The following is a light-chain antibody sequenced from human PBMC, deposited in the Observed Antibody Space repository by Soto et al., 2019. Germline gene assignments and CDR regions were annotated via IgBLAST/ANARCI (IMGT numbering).Light chain of an antibody. V-gene: IGKV2-30*01. J-gene: IGKJ2*02. CDR3: VEGSCRACA. CDR1: QSLVSTDGNTY. Sequence: DVVMTQSPLSLPVTLGQPASISCRSSQSLVSTDGNTYLNWYQQRPGQSPRRLISKVSDRDAGVPHRFIAGGFGSAITRNPRTVKASGVAIGDDVEGSCRACAFGKETKL. CDR2: KVS.